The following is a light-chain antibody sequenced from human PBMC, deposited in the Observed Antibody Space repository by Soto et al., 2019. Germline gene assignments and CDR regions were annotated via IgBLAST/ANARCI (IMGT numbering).Light chain of an antibody. CDR2: DTS. CDR3: QQTNNFPWM. Sequence: EIVLMQSPGTLSLSPGEGATLSCRASQSVNSNYLAWYQQKPGQAPTVLIFDTSRRATGVPDRFSGSGSGTDFTLTISSLQPEDFATYYCQQTNNFPWMFGQGTKVEIK. J-gene: IGKJ1*01. V-gene: IGKV3D-20*02. CDR1: QSVNSNY.